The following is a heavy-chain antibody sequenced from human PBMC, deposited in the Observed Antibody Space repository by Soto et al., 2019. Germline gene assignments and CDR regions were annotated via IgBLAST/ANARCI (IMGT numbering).Heavy chain of an antibody. CDR2: IYPVDSDT. Sequence: PCDSLKISCKASGYSFINYWIGWVRQMPGKGLEWMGIIYPVDSDTRYSPSFQGQVTMSADKSISTAYLQWRGLQASDTAIYYCARQQSGTARPDFCGQGTMGSVSA. J-gene: IGHJ4*02. V-gene: IGHV5-51*01. D-gene: IGHD1-1*01. CDR1: GYSFINYW. CDR3: ARQQSGTARPDF.